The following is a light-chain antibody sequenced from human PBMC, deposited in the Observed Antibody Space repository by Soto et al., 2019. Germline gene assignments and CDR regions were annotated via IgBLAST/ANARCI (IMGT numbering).Light chain of an antibody. CDR3: ASWDDMLSGPV. Sequence: QPVLTQEASVSGTVGQKVTLSCTGNSNNVGSYAVGWYQQISHGAPKTVMFGNSLPSGIPDRFSGSKSGTTASLAISGLQSEDESYYYCASWDDMLSGPVLGGGTKLTVL. CDR1: SNNVGSYA. CDR2: GNS. V-gene: IGLV1-44*01. J-gene: IGLJ2*01.